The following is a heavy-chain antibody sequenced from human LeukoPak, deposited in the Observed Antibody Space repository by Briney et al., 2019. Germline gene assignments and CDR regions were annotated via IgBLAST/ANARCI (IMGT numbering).Heavy chain of an antibody. CDR3: ARDFYCSSTSCWGYYFDY. J-gene: IGHJ4*02. Sequence: GGSLRLSCTASGFTFSSYSLNWVRQAPGKGLEWVSSVSTGSNYIYYADSVKGRFTISRDNDKNSLYLQMNSLRVEDTAVYYCARDFYCSSTSCWGYYFDYWGQGTLVTVSS. D-gene: IGHD2-2*01. V-gene: IGHV3-21*01. CDR1: GFTFSSYS. CDR2: VSTGSNYI.